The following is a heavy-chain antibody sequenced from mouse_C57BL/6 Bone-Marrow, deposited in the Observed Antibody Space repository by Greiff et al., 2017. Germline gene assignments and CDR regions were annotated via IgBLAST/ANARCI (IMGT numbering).Heavy chain of an antibody. Sequence: VQLQQSGPGLVAPSQSLSITCTISGFSLTSYGVSWVRQSPGKGLEWLGVIWGVGSTNYNSALKSRLSISKDNSKSQVFLKMNSLQTDDTAMYYCATIQRKFAYWGQGTLVTVSA. J-gene: IGHJ3*01. CDR2: IWGVGST. CDR3: ATIQRKFAY. CDR1: GFSLTSYG. V-gene: IGHV2-6*01.